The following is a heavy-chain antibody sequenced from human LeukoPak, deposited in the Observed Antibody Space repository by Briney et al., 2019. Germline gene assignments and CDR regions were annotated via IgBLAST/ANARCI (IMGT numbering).Heavy chain of an antibody. CDR2: IKQDGSEK. CDR1: GFTFISYW. Sequence: GGSLRLSCAASGFTFISYWMSWVRQAPGKGLEWVANIKQDGSEKYYVGSVKGRFTISRDNAKNSLDLQMNSLRVEDTAIYYCVKVAKYYYGSETYYFFEHWGQGTPVTASS. CDR3: VKVAKYYYGSETYYFFEH. J-gene: IGHJ4*02. V-gene: IGHV3-7*01. D-gene: IGHD3-10*01.